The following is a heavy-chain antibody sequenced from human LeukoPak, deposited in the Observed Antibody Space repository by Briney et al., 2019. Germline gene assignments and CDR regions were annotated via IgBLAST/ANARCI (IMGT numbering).Heavy chain of an antibody. V-gene: IGHV4-38-2*02. J-gene: IGHJ2*01. Sequence: SETLSLTCTVSGYSISSGYYWGWIRQPPGKGLEWIGSIYHSGSTYYNPSLKSRVTISVDTSKNQFSLKLSSVTAADTAVYYCARGYWYFDLWGRGTLVTVSS. CDR2: IYHSGST. CDR1: GYSISSGYY. CDR3: ARGYWYFDL.